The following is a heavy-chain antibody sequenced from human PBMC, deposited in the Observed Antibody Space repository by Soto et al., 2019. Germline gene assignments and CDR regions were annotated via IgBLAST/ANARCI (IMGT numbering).Heavy chain of an antibody. CDR1: GFTFSSYA. J-gene: IGHJ4*02. D-gene: IGHD6-13*01. Sequence: GGSLRLSCSASGFTFSSYAMHWVRQAPGKGLEYVSAISSNGGSTYYADSVKGRFTISRDNSKNTLYLQMSSLRAEDTAVYYCVKVGIAAAGTLEELYYFDYWGQGTLVTVSS. V-gene: IGHV3-64D*09. CDR2: ISSNGGST. CDR3: VKVGIAAAGTLEELYYFDY.